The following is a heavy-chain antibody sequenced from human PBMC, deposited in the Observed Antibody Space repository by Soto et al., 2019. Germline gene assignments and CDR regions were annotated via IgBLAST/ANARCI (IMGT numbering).Heavy chain of an antibody. J-gene: IGHJ6*02. Sequence: GASVKVSCKASGYTFTSYAMHWVRQAPGQRLEWMGWINAGNGNTKYSQKFQGRVTITRDTSASTAYMELSSLRSEDTAVYYCARVRISFRRRGGHYYEDGMDVWGQGTRVTVSS. CDR1: GYTFTSYA. CDR2: INAGNGNT. V-gene: IGHV1-3*01. CDR3: ARVRISFRRRGGHYYEDGMDV. D-gene: IGHD3-3*01.